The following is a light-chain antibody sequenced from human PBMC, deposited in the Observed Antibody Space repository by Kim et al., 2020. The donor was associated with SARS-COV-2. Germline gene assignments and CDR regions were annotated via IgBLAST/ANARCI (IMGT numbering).Light chain of an antibody. V-gene: IGLV6-57*01. CDR1: SGSIASNY. Sequence: GKTVTISCTSSSGSIASNYVQWYQQRPGSSPTTVIYEYNQRPSGVPDRFSGSIDSSSNSASLTISGLKTEDEADYYCQSYDSSNQVFGGGTQLTVL. J-gene: IGLJ3*02. CDR3: QSYDSSNQV. CDR2: EYN.